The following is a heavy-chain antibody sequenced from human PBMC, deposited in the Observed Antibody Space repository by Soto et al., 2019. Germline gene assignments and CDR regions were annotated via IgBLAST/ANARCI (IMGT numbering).Heavy chain of an antibody. Sequence: PGESLKISCKGSGYSFTSYWIGWVRQMPGKGLEWMVIIYPGDSEAKYSPSFQGQVTMSVDKSTNIAYLHWNSLKASDSGMYYCARHGAFSGSILVRYYYGMDVWGQGTTVTVSS. CDR3: ARHGAFSGSILVRYYYGMDV. CDR1: GYSFTSYW. CDR2: IYPGDSEA. J-gene: IGHJ6*02. D-gene: IGHD3-10*01. V-gene: IGHV5-51*01.